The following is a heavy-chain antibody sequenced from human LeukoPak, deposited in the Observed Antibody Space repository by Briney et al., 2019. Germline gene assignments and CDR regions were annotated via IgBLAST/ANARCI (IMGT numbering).Heavy chain of an antibody. J-gene: IGHJ4*02. CDR2: ISTSTGDT. V-gene: IGHV1-18*01. CDR3: ARGIRGLGAAFYLDL. D-gene: IGHD6-13*01. Sequence: ASVKVSCKTSGYSFILYGISWVRQAPGQGPEWMGWISTSTGDTKYTQKFQGRVTLTTDTSTSTAYMELSSLRSDDTAVYYCARGIRGLGAAFYLDLWGQGTLVTVTS. CDR1: GYSFILYG.